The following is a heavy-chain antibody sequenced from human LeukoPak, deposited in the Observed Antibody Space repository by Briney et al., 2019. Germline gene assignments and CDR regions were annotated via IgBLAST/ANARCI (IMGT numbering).Heavy chain of an antibody. J-gene: IGHJ5*02. CDR1: GYTFTSYY. CDR2: INPSGGST. D-gene: IGHD2-2*01. Sequence: GASVKVSCKAFGYTFTSYYMHWVRQAPGQGLEWMGIINPSGGSTSYAQKFQGRVTMTRDMSTSTVYMELSSLRSEDTAVYYCARESCSSTSCRGGWFDPWGQGTLVTVSS. CDR3: ARESCSSTSCRGGWFDP. V-gene: IGHV1-46*01.